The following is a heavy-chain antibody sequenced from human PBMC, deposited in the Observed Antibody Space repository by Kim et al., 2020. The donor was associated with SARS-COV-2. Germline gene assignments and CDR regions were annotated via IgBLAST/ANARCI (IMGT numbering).Heavy chain of an antibody. CDR1: GGTFSSYA. J-gene: IGHJ6*02. D-gene: IGHD3-10*01. CDR2: IIPIFGTA. Sequence: SVKVSCKASGGTFSSYAISWVRQAPGQGLEWMGGIIPIFGTANYAQKFQGRVTITADESTSTAYMELSSLRSEDTAVYYCAKAHYYGSGSYYFHGMDVWGQGTTVTVSS. CDR3: AKAHYYGSGSYYFHGMDV. V-gene: IGHV1-69*13.